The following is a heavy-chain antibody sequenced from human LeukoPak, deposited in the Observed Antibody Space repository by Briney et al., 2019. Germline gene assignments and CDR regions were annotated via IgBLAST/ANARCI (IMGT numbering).Heavy chain of an antibody. D-gene: IGHD6-13*01. J-gene: IGHJ3*02. Sequence: PGGSLRLSCAASGFTFSSYAMSWVRQAPGKGLEWVSCISDSGSSTYYADSVKGRFTISRDNSKDTLYLQMNSLRADDTAVYYCARDRYSKDNSDAFDIWGQGTMVTVSS. V-gene: IGHV3-23*01. CDR1: GFTFSSYA. CDR2: ISDSGSST. CDR3: ARDRYSKDNSDAFDI.